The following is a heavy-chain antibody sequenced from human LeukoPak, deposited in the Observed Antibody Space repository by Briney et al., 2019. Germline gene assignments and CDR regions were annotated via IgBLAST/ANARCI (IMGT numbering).Heavy chain of an antibody. D-gene: IGHD3-10*01. J-gene: IGHJ6*04. Sequence: GGSLRLSCAASGFTFSSYGMHWVRQAPGKGLEWVAIIWYDGSNKYYADSVKGRFTISRDNSKNTLYLQMNSLRAEDTAVYYCARVRVRGVMVHYYGMDVWGKGTTVTVSS. V-gene: IGHV3-33*01. CDR2: IWYDGSNK. CDR3: ARVRVRGVMVHYYGMDV. CDR1: GFTFSSYG.